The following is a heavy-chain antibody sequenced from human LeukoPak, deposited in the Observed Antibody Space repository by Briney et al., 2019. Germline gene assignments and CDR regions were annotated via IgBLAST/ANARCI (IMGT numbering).Heavy chain of an antibody. Sequence: TGGSLRLSCAASGFSFSDYYMSWIRQAPGKGLEWVSYISGSGSTIYYADSVKGRFTISRDNSKNTLYLQMNSLRAEDTAVYYCAREGGRLLYFDYWGQGTLVTVSS. J-gene: IGHJ4*02. V-gene: IGHV3-11*04. CDR2: ISGSGSTI. CDR1: GFSFSDYY. CDR3: AREGGRLLYFDY. D-gene: IGHD3-16*01.